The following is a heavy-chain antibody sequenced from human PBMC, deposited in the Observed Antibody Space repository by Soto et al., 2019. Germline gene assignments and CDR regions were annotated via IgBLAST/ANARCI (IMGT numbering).Heavy chain of an antibody. Sequence: SETLSLTCAVSGDSISSGYYWAWIRQPPGKGLEWIGEINHSGSTNYSPSLKSRVTISVDTSKNQFSLKLSSVTAADTAVYYCARGYGSGWFVDYWGQGTLVTVSS. CDR1: GDSISSGYY. CDR2: INHSGST. CDR3: ARGYGSGWFVDY. J-gene: IGHJ4*02. V-gene: IGHV4-38-2*01. D-gene: IGHD6-19*01.